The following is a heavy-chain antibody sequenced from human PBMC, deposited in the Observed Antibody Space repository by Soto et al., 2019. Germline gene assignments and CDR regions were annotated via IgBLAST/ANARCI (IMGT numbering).Heavy chain of an antibody. D-gene: IGHD4-17*01. CDR3: AKDRMADYGLHHFDY. J-gene: IGHJ4*02. V-gene: IGHV3-23*01. CDR2: ISGSGGST. Sequence: GGSLRLSCAASGFTFSSYAMSWVRQAPGKGLEWVSAISGSGGSTYYADSVKGRFTISRDNSKNTLYLQMNSLRDEDTAVYYCAKDRMADYGLHHFDYWGQGTLVTVSS. CDR1: GFTFSSYA.